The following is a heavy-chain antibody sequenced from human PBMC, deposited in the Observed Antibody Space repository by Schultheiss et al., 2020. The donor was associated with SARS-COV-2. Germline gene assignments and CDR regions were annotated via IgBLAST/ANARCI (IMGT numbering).Heavy chain of an antibody. CDR3: ARDVSRFRYYYGMDV. CDR1: GGSISSYY. V-gene: IGHV4-59*12. CDR2: IYYSGST. J-gene: IGHJ6*02. Sequence: SETLSLTCTVSGGSISSYYWSWIRQPPGKGLEWIGYIYYSGSTNYNPSLKSRVTMSVDTSKNQFSLKLSSVTAADTAVYYCARDVSRFRYYYGMDVWGQGTTVTVSS. D-gene: IGHD3-10*01.